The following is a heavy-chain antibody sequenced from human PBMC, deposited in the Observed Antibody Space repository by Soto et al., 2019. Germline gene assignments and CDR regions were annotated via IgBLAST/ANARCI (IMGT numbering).Heavy chain of an antibody. CDR1: GFTFSSYS. J-gene: IGHJ6*03. V-gene: IGHV3-48*01. CDR3: ARDLKSYAFWSGQGESGYYYYYMDV. D-gene: IGHD3-3*01. Sequence: EVQLVESGGGLVQPGVSLRRSCAASGFTFSSYSRNWVRQAPGKGLERVSYISSSSSTIYYADSVKGRFTLSRDNAKISLYLQINSLRAEDTTVYYCARDLKSYAFWSGQGESGYYYYYMDVWGKGTTVTVSS. CDR2: ISSSSSTI.